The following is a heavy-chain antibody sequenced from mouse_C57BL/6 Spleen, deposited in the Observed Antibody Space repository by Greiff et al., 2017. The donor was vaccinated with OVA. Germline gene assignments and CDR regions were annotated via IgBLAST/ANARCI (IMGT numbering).Heavy chain of an antibody. Sequence: QVQLQQSGAELVKPGASVKISCKASGYAFSSYWMNWVKQRPGKGLEWIGQIYPGDGDTNYNGKFKGKATLTADKSSSTAYMQLSSLTSEDSAVYFWAPYGNYRYWYFDVWGTGTTVTVSS. V-gene: IGHV1-80*01. CDR1: GYAFSSYW. CDR2: IYPGDGDT. CDR3: APYGNYRYWYFDV. J-gene: IGHJ1*03. D-gene: IGHD2-1*01.